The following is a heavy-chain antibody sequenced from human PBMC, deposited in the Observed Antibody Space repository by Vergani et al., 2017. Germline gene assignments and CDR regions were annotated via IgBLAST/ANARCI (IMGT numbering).Heavy chain of an antibody. Sequence: QVQLVQSGAEVKKPGSSVKVSCKASGGTFSSYAISWVRQATGQGLEWMGGIIPIFGIANYAQKFQGRVTITADKSTSTAYIELSSLRSEDTAVYYCARDQYYFYYYGMDVWGQGTTVTVSS. D-gene: IGHD2/OR15-2a*01. J-gene: IGHJ6*02. CDR3: ARDQYYFYYYGMDV. V-gene: IGHV1-69*17. CDR1: GGTFSSYA. CDR2: IIPIFGIA.